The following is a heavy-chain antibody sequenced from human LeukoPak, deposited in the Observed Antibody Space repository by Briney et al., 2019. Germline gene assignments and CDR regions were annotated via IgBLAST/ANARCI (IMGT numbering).Heavy chain of an antibody. CDR2: IYTSGST. Sequence: SETLSLTCTVSGGSISSYYWSWIRQPAGKGLEWIGRIYTSGSTNYNPSLKSRVTMSVGTSKNQFSLKLSSVTAADTAVYYCARESLTIFGVVIPFDYWGQGTLVTVSS. D-gene: IGHD3-3*01. CDR1: GGSISSYY. V-gene: IGHV4-4*07. CDR3: ARESLTIFGVVIPFDY. J-gene: IGHJ4*02.